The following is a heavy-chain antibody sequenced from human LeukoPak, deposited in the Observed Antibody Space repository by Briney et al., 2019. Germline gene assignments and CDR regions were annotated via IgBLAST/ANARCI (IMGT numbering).Heavy chain of an antibody. Sequence: SQTLSLTCTVSGGSISSGDYYWRWIRQPPGTGLEWIGYIYYSGSTYYNPSLKSRVTISVDTSKNQFSLKLSSVTAADTAVYYCAREPDYYDSSGYYRDAFDIWGQGTMVTVSS. CDR1: GGSISSGDYY. V-gene: IGHV4-30-4*08. D-gene: IGHD3-22*01. CDR2: IYYSGST. J-gene: IGHJ3*02. CDR3: AREPDYYDSSGYYRDAFDI.